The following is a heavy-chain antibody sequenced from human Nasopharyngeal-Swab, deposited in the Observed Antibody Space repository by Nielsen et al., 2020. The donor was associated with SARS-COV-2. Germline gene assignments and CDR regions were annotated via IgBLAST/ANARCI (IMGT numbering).Heavy chain of an antibody. J-gene: IGHJ6*02. CDR2: ISSSSSTI. Sequence: GESLKISCAASGFTFSSYSMNWVRQAPGKGLEWVSYISSSSSTIYYADSVKGRFTISRDNAKNSLYLQMNSLRDEDTAVYYCARALTLRNYYYGMDVWGQGTTVTVSS. D-gene: IGHD2/OR15-2a*01. V-gene: IGHV3-48*02. CDR3: ARALTLRNYYYGMDV. CDR1: GFTFSSYS.